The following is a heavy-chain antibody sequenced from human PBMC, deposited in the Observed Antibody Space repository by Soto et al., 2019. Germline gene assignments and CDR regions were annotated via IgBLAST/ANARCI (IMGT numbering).Heavy chain of an antibody. Sequence: QVQLQESGPVLVKPSQTLSLTCTVSGDSINSNNNYWSWIRQPPGEGLEWMGFISYSGTTSYIPSLKSRVAISLDTSKNQFSLSLSSVTAADTAVYYWARGRGYSYSLDPWGQGTLVTVSS. CDR3: ARGRGYSYSLDP. CDR2: ISYSGTT. CDR1: GDSINSNNNY. D-gene: IGHD5-18*01. V-gene: IGHV4-30-4*01. J-gene: IGHJ5*02.